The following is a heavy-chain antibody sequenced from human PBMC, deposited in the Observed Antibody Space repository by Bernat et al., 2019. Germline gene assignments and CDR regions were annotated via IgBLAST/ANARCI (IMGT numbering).Heavy chain of an antibody. J-gene: IGHJ3*02. CDR3: ARGIAEATHAFDS. CDR2: IYWNGGST. V-gene: IGHV3-20*04. CDR1: GFTFDDNC. Sequence: EVQLVESGGGVVRPGGSLRLSCAASGFTFDDNCMSWVRQAPGKGLEWVSGIYWNGGSTGYADSVKGRFTISRDNDKNSLYLQMNSLRAEDTALYYCARGIAEATHAFDSWGQGTMVTVSS. D-gene: IGHD6-25*01.